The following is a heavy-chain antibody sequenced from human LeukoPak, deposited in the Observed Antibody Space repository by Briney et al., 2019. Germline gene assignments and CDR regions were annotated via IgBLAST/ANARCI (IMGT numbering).Heavy chain of an antibody. V-gene: IGHV3-30*01. CDR2: ISYDGSNK. D-gene: IGHD4-17*01. Sequence: PGGSLRLSCAASGFTFSSYAMHWVRQAPGKGLEWVAVISYDGSNKYYADSVKGRFTISRDNSKNTLYLQMNSLRAEDTAVYYCARAVRGYGDYPFSHYYYYMDVWGKGTTVTVSS. CDR1: GFTFSSYA. CDR3: ARAVRGYGDYPFSHYYYYMDV. J-gene: IGHJ6*03.